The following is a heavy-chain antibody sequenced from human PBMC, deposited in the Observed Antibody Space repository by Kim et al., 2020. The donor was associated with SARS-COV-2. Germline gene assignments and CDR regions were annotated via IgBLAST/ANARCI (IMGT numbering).Heavy chain of an antibody. Sequence: ASVKVSCKASGYTFTSYAMNWVRQAPGQGLEWMGWINTNTGNPTYAQGFTGRFVFSLDTSVSTAYLQISSLKAEDTAVYYCARTFLPSSSITMIVENAFDIWGQGTMVTVSS. CDR2: INTNTGNP. CDR3: ARTFLPSSSITMIVENAFDI. D-gene: IGHD3-22*01. CDR1: GYTFTSYA. V-gene: IGHV7-4-1*02. J-gene: IGHJ3*02.